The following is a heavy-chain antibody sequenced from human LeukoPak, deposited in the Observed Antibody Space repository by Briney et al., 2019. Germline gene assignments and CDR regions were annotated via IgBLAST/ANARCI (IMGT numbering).Heavy chain of an antibody. V-gene: IGHV4-59*11. J-gene: IGHJ4*02. CDR3: AREVRYYYGSGSPYYFDY. Sequence: PSETLSLTCTVSGGSISSHYWSWIRQPPGKGLEWIGYIYYSGSTNYNPSLKSRVTISVDTSKNQFSLKLSSVTAADTAVYYCAREVRYYYGSGSPYYFDYWGQGTLVTVSS. D-gene: IGHD3-10*01. CDR1: GGSISSHY. CDR2: IYYSGST.